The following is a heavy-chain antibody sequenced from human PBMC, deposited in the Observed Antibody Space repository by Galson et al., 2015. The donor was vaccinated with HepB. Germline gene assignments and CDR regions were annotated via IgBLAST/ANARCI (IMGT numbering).Heavy chain of an antibody. CDR1: GGTFSSYA. D-gene: IGHD6-13*01. Sequence: SVKVSCRASGGTFSSYAISWVRQAPGQGLEWMGGIIPIFGTANYAQKFQGRVTITADESTSTAYMELSSLRSEDTAVYYCAMLAAAGTDVKSTGEDAFDIWGQGTMVTVSS. CDR2: IIPIFGTA. CDR3: AMLAAAGTDVKSTGEDAFDI. V-gene: IGHV1-69*13. J-gene: IGHJ3*02.